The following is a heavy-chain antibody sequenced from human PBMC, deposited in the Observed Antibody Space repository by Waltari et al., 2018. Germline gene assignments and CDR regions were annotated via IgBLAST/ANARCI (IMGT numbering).Heavy chain of an antibody. J-gene: IGHJ4*02. Sequence: EVQLVESGGGLVKPGGSLRLSCVVSGLNFRRYSMNWVRQAPGKGLEWVSYISDGSDYSYYADSVKGRFTISRDNAKNSLYQQMNRLRTDDTAVYYCARDFYCSDGRCTDYWGQGTLVTVSS. D-gene: IGHD2-15*01. CDR3: ARDFYCSDGRCTDY. CDR2: ISDGSDYS. V-gene: IGHV3-21*01. CDR1: GLNFRRYS.